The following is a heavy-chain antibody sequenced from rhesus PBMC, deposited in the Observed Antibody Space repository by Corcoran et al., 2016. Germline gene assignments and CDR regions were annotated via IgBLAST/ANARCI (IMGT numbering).Heavy chain of an antibody. CDR3: AKDRGIQWVEDFDY. Sequence: EVQLVESGGGLVQPGGSLRLSCAASGFTFSSYAITWVRPPPGRGMEWVSYITKEGGRTNYADAVKGRFTISRDNSKNTLSLQMNSLRAEDTAVYYCAKDRGIQWVEDFDYWGQGVLVTVSS. CDR1: GFTFSSYA. D-gene: IGHD5-42*01. J-gene: IGHJ4*01. V-gene: IGHV3S5*01. CDR2: ITKEGGRT.